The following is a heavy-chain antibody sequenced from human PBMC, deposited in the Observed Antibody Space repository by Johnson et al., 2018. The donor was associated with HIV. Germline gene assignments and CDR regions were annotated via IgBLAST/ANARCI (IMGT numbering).Heavy chain of an antibody. V-gene: IGHV3-64*01. Sequence: VQLVESGGGVVQPGGSLRLSCAASGFTFSSYAMHWVRQAPGKGLEYVSAISSNGGSTYYANSVKGRFTISRDNSKNTLYLQMNSLKTEDTAVYYCTRHSSLGYPRAFDIWGRGTMVTVSS. CDR2: ISSNGGST. D-gene: IGHD5-18*01. CDR3: TRHSSLGYPRAFDI. CDR1: GFTFSSYA. J-gene: IGHJ3*02.